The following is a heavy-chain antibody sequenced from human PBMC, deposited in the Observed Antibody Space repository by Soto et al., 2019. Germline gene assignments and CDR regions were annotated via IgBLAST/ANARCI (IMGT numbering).Heavy chain of an antibody. Sequence: ASVKVSCKXSGYTFTSYGISWVRQAPGQGLEWMGWISAYNGNTNYAQKLQGRVTMTTDTSTSTAYMELRSLRSDDTAVYYCASSLYYGSGSNNYYYYGMDVWGQGTTVTVPS. D-gene: IGHD3-10*01. CDR3: ASSLYYGSGSNNYYYYGMDV. V-gene: IGHV1-18*01. J-gene: IGHJ6*02. CDR1: GYTFTSYG. CDR2: ISAYNGNT.